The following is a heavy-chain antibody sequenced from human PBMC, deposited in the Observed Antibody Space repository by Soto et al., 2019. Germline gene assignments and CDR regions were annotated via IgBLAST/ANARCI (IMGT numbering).Heavy chain of an antibody. V-gene: IGHV1-69*01. CDR3: ARLRSDCGGGTCSGSF. Sequence: QMQLVQSGAEVKKPGSSVKVSCKASGGTFSKSAINWVRQAPGQGLEWMGEIIPVFGTTHYAQRFQGRLTIYADESRTIVNMGLSNLTPDDTAVYYCARLRSDCGGGTCSGSFWGQGTLVTVSS. CDR2: IIPVFGTT. D-gene: IGHD2-15*01. CDR1: GGTFSKSA. J-gene: IGHJ4*02.